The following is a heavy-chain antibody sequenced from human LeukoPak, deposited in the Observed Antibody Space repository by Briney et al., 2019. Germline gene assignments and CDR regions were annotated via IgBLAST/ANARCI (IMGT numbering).Heavy chain of an antibody. CDR2: IKQDGREI. J-gene: IGHJ4*02. V-gene: IGHV3-7*03. Sequence: AGGSLRLSCAASGFIFSNYWMSWVRQAPGKGLEWVANIKQDGREIYYMDSVEGRFTISRDNSKNTLYLQMNSLRAEDTAVYYCAKEGGQVTTGSFDYWGQGTLVTVSS. CDR1: GFIFSNYW. CDR3: AKEGGQVTTGSFDY. D-gene: IGHD4-17*01.